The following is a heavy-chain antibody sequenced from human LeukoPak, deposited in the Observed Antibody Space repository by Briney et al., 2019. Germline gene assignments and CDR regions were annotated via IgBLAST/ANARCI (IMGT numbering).Heavy chain of an antibody. V-gene: IGHV4-61*02. CDR2: IYTSGST. J-gene: IGHJ6*03. D-gene: IGHD3-3*01. Sequence: SETLSLTCTVSGGSISGGSYYWRWIRQPAGKGLEWIGRIYTSGSTNYNPSLKSRVTISVDTSKNQFSLKLSSVTAADTAVYYCARDSYDFWSGYHYYYMDVWGKGTTVTVSS. CDR1: GGSISGGSYY. CDR3: ARDSYDFWSGYHYYYMDV.